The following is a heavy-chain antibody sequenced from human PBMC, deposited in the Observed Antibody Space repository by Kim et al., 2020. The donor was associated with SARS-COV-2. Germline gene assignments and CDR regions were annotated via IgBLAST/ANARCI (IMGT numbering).Heavy chain of an antibody. V-gene: IGHV4-34*01. J-gene: IGHJ4*02. CDR3: ARGRAETTVNDY. Sequence: SETLSLTCAVYGGSFSGYYWSWIRQPPGKGLEWIGEINHSGSTNYNPSLKSRVTISVDTSKNQFSLKLSSVTAADTAVYYCARGRAETTVNDYWGQGTLV. CDR1: GGSFSGYY. D-gene: IGHD4-17*01. CDR2: INHSGST.